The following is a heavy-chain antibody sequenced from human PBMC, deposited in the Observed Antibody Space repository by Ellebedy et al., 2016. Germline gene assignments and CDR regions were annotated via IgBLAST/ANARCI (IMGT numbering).Heavy chain of an antibody. D-gene: IGHD3-10*01. J-gene: IGHJ3*02. CDR1: GFTFSSYW. V-gene: IGHV3-7*01. CDR2: IKQDGSEK. CDR3: ARDPVLLWFGDAFDI. Sequence: GGSLRLSCAASGFTFSSYWMSWVRQAPGKGLEWVANIKQDGSEKYYVDSVKGRFTISRDNAKNSLYLQMNSLRAEDTAVYYCARDPVLLWFGDAFDIWGQGTMVTVSS.